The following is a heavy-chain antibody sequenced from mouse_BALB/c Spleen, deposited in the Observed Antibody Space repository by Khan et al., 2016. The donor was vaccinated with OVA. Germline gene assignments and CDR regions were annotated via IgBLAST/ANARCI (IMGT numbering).Heavy chain of an antibody. CDR3: ARGAGRC. CDR2: IDPKNGVT. J-gene: IGHJ4*01. CDR1: GYTFTEYT. Sequence: EVQLQQSGPDLVKPGASVKMSCKTSGYTFTEYTLHWVKQSHGKSLEWIGVIDPKNGVTSYNQKFKGKATLTVDKSSSTAYMEFRSLTSEDSAVYYCARGAGRCWGQGTSVTVSS. V-gene: IGHV1-18*01. D-gene: IGHD3-3*01.